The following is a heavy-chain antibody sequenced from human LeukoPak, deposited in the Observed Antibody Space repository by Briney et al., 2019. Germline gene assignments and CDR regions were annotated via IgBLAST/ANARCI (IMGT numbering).Heavy chain of an antibody. CDR3: ARDGLRNYDILTGYYIDWFDP. Sequence: ASVKVSCKASGHTFTTYYVHLVRQAPGQGLEWMGVINPSGDGTNYPQRFQGRVTLTRDTSTSTVYMELRSLRSDDTAVYYCARDGLRNYDILTGYYIDWFDPWGQGTLVTVSS. V-gene: IGHV1-46*01. CDR2: INPSGDGT. CDR1: GHTFTTYY. J-gene: IGHJ5*02. D-gene: IGHD3-9*01.